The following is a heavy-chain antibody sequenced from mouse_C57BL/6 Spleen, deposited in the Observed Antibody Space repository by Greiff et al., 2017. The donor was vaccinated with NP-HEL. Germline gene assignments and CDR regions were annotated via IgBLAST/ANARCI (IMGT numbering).Heavy chain of an antibody. D-gene: IGHD2-5*01. CDR2: IYWDDDK. J-gene: IGHJ4*01. Sequence: QVTLKVSGPGILQSSQTLSLTCSFSGFSLSTSGMGVSWIRQPSGKGLEWLAHIYWDDDKRYNPSLKSRLTISKDTSRNQVFLKITSVDTADTATYYCARDREGAYYSNPLAMDYWGQGTSVTVSS. CDR1: GFSLSTSGMG. CDR3: ARDREGAYYSNPLAMDY. V-gene: IGHV8-12*01.